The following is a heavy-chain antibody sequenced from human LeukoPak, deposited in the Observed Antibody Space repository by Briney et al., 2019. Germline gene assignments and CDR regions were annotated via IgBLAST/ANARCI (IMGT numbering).Heavy chain of an antibody. D-gene: IGHD2-15*01. Sequence: GASVKISCKASVYTFTSYGISWVRQAPGQGLEWMGWISAFNANTNYAQKFQGRVTMTTDTSTSTVYMDLRNLRSDDTAVYYCARDLDIVVVAAALRHYGLDVWGQGTTVTVSS. CDR2: ISAFNANT. CDR3: ARDLDIVVVAAALRHYGLDV. J-gene: IGHJ6*02. CDR1: VYTFTSYG. V-gene: IGHV1-18*01.